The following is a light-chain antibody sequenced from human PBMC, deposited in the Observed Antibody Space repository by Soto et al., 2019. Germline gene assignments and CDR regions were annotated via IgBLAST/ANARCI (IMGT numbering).Light chain of an antibody. CDR1: SSDVGGYNY. CDR2: EVS. Sequence: QSALTQPPSASGSPGQSVTISCTGTSSDVGGYNYVSWYQQHSGKAPNLMIYEVSKRPSGVPDRFSGSKSGNTASLTVSGLQAEDEADYYCSPYAGSNNFVVFGGGTKVTVL. CDR3: SPYAGSNNFVV. V-gene: IGLV2-8*01. J-gene: IGLJ2*01.